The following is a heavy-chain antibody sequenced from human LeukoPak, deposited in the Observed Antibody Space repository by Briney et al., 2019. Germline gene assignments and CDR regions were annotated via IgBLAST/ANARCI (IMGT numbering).Heavy chain of an antibody. Sequence: PGGSLRLSCAASGFTVSSNYMSWVRQAPGKGLEWVPVIYSGGTTYYADSVKGRFTISRDNSKNMLYLQMNSLRAEDTAVYYCARPGYDILTGYSIPFDYWGQGTLVTVSS. CDR3: ARPGYDILTGYSIPFDY. J-gene: IGHJ4*02. V-gene: IGHV3-53*01. CDR1: GFTVSSNY. CDR2: IYSGGTT. D-gene: IGHD3-9*01.